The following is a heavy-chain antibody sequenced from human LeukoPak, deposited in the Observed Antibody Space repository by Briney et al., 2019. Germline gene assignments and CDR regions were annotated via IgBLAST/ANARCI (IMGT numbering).Heavy chain of an antibody. CDR3: ARPIIGYGGDSAFDY. CDR2: IYPGDSDT. CDR1: GYSFTTYW. V-gene: IGHV5-51*01. Sequence: GESLKISCRASGYSFTTYWIGWVRQMPGKGLEWMGIIYPGDSDTRYSPSFQGQVTISADKSISTAYLQWSSLKASDTAMYYCARPIIGYGGDSAFDYWGQGTLVTVSS. D-gene: IGHD4-23*01. J-gene: IGHJ4*02.